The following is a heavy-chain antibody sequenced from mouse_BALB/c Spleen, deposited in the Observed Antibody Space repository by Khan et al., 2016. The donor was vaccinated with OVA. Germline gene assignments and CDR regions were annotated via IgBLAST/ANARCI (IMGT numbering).Heavy chain of an antibody. Sequence: VQLQQPGTVLARPGASVKMSCKASGYIFTSYWVHWVKQRPGQGLEWIGGLYPGNTETDYNKKCKDKAKLTAVTSASTAYMELSSLTNEDSAVYYCASAGYGAFAFWGQGTLVTVSA. CDR1: GYIFTSYW. CDR3: ASAGYGAFAF. D-gene: IGHD1-1*01. CDR2: LYPGNTET. V-gene: IGHV1-5*01. J-gene: IGHJ3*01.